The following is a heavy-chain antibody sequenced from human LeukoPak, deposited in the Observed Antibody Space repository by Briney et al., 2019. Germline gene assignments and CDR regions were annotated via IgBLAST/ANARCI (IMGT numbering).Heavy chain of an antibody. V-gene: IGHV3-53*01. CDR2: IYSGGST. CDR3: ARGRRFLEDY. J-gene: IGHJ4*02. D-gene: IGHD3-3*01. CDR1: GFAVSSNY. Sequence: PGGSLRLSCAASGFAVSSNYMSWVRQAPGKGLEWVSIIYSGGSTYYADSVKGRFTISRDNSKNTLSLQLNSLRAEDTAVYYCARGRRFLEDYWGQGTLVTVSS.